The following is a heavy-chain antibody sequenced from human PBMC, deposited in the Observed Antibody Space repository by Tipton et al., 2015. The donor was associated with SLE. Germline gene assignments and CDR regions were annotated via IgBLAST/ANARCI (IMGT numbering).Heavy chain of an antibody. D-gene: IGHD3-22*01. CDR2: IYPGDSDT. J-gene: IGHJ4*02. V-gene: IGHV5-51*03. CDR1: GYSFTNYW. Sequence: QLVQSGAEVKKPGESLKISCKGSGYSFTNYWIGWVRQMPGKGLEWMGIIYPGDSDTRYSPSFQGQVTISADKSISTAYLQWSSLKASDTAMYHCARLGSYYDNSGYYYTCDYWGQVTLVTVSS. CDR3: ARLGSYYDNSGYYYTCDY.